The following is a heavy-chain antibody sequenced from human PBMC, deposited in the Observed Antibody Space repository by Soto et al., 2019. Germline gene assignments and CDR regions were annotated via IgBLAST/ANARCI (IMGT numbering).Heavy chain of an antibody. V-gene: IGHV3-30*18. J-gene: IGHJ4*02. CDR1: GFTFSNYG. CDR2: MSYDGTNE. Sequence: GGSLRLSCAASGFTFSNYGMHWVRRAPGKGLEWVAVMSYDGTNEYYADSVKGRFTISRDNSKNTLYLQINSLRTDDTAVYFCAKDFRNRQWFGEAFDYWGQGTLVTVSS. D-gene: IGHD3-10*01. CDR3: AKDFRNRQWFGEAFDY.